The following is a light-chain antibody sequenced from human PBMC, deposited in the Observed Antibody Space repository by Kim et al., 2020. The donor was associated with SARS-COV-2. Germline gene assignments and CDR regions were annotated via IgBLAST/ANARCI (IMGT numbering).Light chain of an antibody. J-gene: IGKJ1*01. CDR2: DAS. CDR3: QQRSNWRT. V-gene: IGKV3-11*01. CDR1: SVGGY. Sequence: SVGGYLAWYQQRPGQAHRLLIYDASTRAPGIPARFSGSGSGTDFTLTINNVEPEDFAVYYCQQRSNWRTFGQGTKVDIK.